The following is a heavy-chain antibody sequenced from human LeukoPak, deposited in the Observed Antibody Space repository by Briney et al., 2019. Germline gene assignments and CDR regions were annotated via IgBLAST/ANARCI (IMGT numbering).Heavy chain of an antibody. CDR2: ISFDGTHD. J-gene: IGHJ4*02. CDR1: GFTLSSYA. D-gene: IGHD5-18*01. Sequence: GGSLRLSCAASGFTLSSYAIHWVRQAPGKGLEWVAVISFDGTHDFYADSVKGRFTISRDNSKNTLYLQMNSLRSDDTAVYYCARGTSGYSYGYYSTDYWGQGTLVTVSS. CDR3: ARGTSGYSYGYYSTDY. V-gene: IGHV3-30*04.